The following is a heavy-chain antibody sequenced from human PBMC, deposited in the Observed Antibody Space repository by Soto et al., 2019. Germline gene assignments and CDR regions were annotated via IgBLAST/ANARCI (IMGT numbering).Heavy chain of an antibody. D-gene: IGHD2-21*02. CDR3: SAGGGRTDCDY. V-gene: IGHV3-15*01. CDR2: IKSSRYGGTA. Sequence: GGSLRLSCAASGFTFSDAWMTWIRQTPGKGLEWVGRIKSSRYGGTADYAAPVQGRFTLSRDDSENTVYLQMNSLKTEDTAVYYCSAGGGRTDCDYWGPGTLVTVSS. J-gene: IGHJ4*02. CDR1: GFTFSDAW.